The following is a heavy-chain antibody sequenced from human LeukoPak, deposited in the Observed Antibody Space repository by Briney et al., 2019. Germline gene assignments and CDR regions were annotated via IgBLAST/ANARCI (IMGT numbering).Heavy chain of an antibody. J-gene: IGHJ4*02. D-gene: IGHD3-9*01. CDR3: ATGHHDILTGYSMFYFDY. CDR1: GFTFSTYS. Sequence: GGSLRPSCAASGFTFSTYSMNWVRQAPGRGLEWVSSISTSSSYIYYADSLKGRFTISRDNAKNSLYLQMNSLRAEDTAVYYCATGHHDILTGYSMFYFDYWGQGTLVTVSS. CDR2: ISTSSSYI. V-gene: IGHV3-21*01.